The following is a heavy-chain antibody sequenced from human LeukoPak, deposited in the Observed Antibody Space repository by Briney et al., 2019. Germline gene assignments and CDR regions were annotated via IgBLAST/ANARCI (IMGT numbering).Heavy chain of an antibody. CDR1: GGYFSGYY. D-gene: IGHD3-3*01. CDR3: PSLYWSGYYRNDAFDI. V-gene: IGHV4-34*01. CDR2: INHSGNT. J-gene: IGHJ3*02. Sequence: SETLYLTCAGFGGYFSGYYWGWIRQRPGKGLEWIGEINHSGNTYYNPSLQNRVTISVDTSKAQFSLNLSTATAADTAVYYSPSLYWSGYYRNDAFDIWGQGKMVTVSS.